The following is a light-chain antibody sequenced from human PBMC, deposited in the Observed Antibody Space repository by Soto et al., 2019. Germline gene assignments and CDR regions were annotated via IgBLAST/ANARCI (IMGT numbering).Light chain of an antibody. Sequence: QSVLTQPASVSGSAGQSITFSCTGTSSDICVYKYVSWYQQHPGKAPKLMIYEVNNRPPGVSNRFSGSKSGNTASLTISGLQAEDEADYYCSSYTTSNTYVFGTGTKVTVL. CDR3: SSYTTSNTYV. CDR2: EVN. V-gene: IGLV2-14*01. J-gene: IGLJ1*01. CDR1: SSDICVYKY.